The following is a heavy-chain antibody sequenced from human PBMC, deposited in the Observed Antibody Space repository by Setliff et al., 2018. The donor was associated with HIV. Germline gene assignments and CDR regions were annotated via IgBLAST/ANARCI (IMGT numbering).Heavy chain of an antibody. CDR1: GGSISSYY. D-gene: IGHD2-15*01. CDR3: ARQGSWLDS. J-gene: IGHJ5*01. Sequence: SLTCTASGGSISSYYWSWIRQPPGEGLEWIGYSHNNGNTHYNPSLKSRVTISVDTSKNHVSLRLNSVTAADTAVYYCARQGSWLDSWGQGTLVTVSS. CDR2: SHNNGNT. V-gene: IGHV4-59*08.